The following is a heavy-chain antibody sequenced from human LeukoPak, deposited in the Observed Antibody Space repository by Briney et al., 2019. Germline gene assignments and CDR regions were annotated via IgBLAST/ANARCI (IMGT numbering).Heavy chain of an antibody. Sequence: GGSLRLSCAASGFRFTDYSMSWVRQAPGKGLEWVAVIWYDGSNKYYADSVKGRFTISRDNSKNTLYLQMNSLRAEDTAVYYCAKEGDNSGDYYYMDVWGKGTTVTVSS. V-gene: IGHV3-33*06. CDR2: IWYDGSNK. CDR1: GFRFTDYS. J-gene: IGHJ6*03. CDR3: AKEGDNSGDYYYMDV. D-gene: IGHD4-23*01.